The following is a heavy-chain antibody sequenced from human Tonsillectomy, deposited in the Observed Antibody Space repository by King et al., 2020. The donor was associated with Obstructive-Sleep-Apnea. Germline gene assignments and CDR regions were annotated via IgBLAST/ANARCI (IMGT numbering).Heavy chain of an antibody. CDR1: GFTFGRYS. V-gene: IGHV3-21*01. D-gene: IGHD3-22*01. J-gene: IGHJ3*02. CDR3: ARVGAYSSGYYDAFDI. CDR2: MTSTGSHI. Sequence: VQLVESGGGLVKPGGSLRLSCAASGFTFGRYSMNWVRQAPGKGLEWVSGMTSTGSHIYHADSVKGRFTISRDNVKNYLYLQMNSLRAEDTAVYYCARVGAYSSGYYDAFDIWGQGTMVTVSS.